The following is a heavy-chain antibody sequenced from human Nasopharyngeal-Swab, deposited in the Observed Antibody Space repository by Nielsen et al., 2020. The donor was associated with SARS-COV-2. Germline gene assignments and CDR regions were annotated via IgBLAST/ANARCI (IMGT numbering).Heavy chain of an antibody. Sequence: ASVKVSCKASGYTFTSYGISWVRQAPGQGLEWMGWISAYNGNTNYAQKLQGRVTMTTDTSTSTAYMELRSLRSDDTAVYYCARSRRSNYYGSGSYYNIKTDAFDIWGQGTMVTVSS. D-gene: IGHD3-10*01. V-gene: IGHV1-18*01. CDR3: ARSRRSNYYGSGSYYNIKTDAFDI. CDR2: ISAYNGNT. J-gene: IGHJ3*02. CDR1: GYTFTSYG.